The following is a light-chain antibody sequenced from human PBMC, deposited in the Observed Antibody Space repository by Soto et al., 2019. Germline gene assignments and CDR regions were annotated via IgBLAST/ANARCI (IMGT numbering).Light chain of an antibody. J-gene: IGKJ3*01. V-gene: IGKV3-15*01. Sequence: EIVMTQSPATLSVSPGERATLSCRASQTVSTNLAWYQQKPGQAPRLLIYAASTRAPGIPARFSGSGSGTEFTLTISSLQSEDFAAYYCQQYNDWPPFTIGPGTRVDIK. CDR3: QQYNDWPPFT. CDR1: QTVSTN. CDR2: AAS.